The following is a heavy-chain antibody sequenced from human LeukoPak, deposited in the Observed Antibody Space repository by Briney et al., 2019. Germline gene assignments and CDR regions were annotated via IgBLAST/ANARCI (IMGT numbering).Heavy chain of an antibody. CDR2: IYYSGST. Sequence: SETLSLTCTVSGGSISSSSYYWGWIRQPPGKGLEWIGSIYYSGSTYYNPSLKSRVTMSVDTSKNQFSLKLSSVTALDTAVYYCARTLGVRGVTGSWWFDPWGQGTLVTVSS. CDR1: GGSISSSSYY. CDR3: ARTLGVRGVTGSWWFDP. D-gene: IGHD3-10*01. J-gene: IGHJ5*02. V-gene: IGHV4-39*07.